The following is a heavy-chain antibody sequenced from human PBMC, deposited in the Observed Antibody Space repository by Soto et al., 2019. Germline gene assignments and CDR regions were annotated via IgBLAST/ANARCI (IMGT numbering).Heavy chain of an antibody. V-gene: IGHV3-30-3*01. D-gene: IGHD2-2*01. CDR2: ISFDGNNK. CDR3: ARTICVTTSCYSHYYYYGMEV. CDR1: GFTFSSYA. J-gene: IGHJ6*02. Sequence: QVQLVESGGGVVQPGRSLRLSCAASGFTFSSYAMHWVRQAPGKGPEWVALISFDGNNKYYSDSMKGRFTISRDNSKNTLYLQMNSLRAEDTAVYSCARTICVTTSCYSHYYYYGMEVWGQGTTVTVS.